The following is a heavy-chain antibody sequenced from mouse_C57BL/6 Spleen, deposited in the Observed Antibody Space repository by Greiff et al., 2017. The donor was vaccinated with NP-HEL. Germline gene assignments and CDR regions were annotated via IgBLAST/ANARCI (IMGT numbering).Heavy chain of an antibody. V-gene: IGHV1-69*01. Sequence: VQLKQPGAELVMPGASVKLSCKASGYTFTSYWMHWVKQRPGQGLEWIGEIDPSDSYTNYNQKFKGKSTLTVDKSSSTAYMQLSSLTSEDSAVYYCARDKTGGFAYWGQGTLVTVSA. CDR3: ARDKTGGFAY. D-gene: IGHD4-1*01. CDR2: IDPSDSYT. J-gene: IGHJ3*01. CDR1: GYTFTSYW.